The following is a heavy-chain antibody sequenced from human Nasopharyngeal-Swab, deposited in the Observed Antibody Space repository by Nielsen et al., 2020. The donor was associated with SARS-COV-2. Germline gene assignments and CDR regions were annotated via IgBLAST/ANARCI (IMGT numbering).Heavy chain of an antibody. CDR3: TTNVSLHRRSIVVAFFDY. J-gene: IGHJ4*02. D-gene: IGHD3-22*01. Sequence: GGSLRLSCAAPGFTFNNAWMSWVRQAPGKGLEWVGRIKSKTDGGTTDYAAPVKGRFTISRDDSKNTLYLQMNSLKTEDTALYYCTTNVSLHRRSIVVAFFDYWGQGTLVTVSS. CDR2: IKSKTDGGTT. V-gene: IGHV3-15*01. CDR1: GFTFNNAW.